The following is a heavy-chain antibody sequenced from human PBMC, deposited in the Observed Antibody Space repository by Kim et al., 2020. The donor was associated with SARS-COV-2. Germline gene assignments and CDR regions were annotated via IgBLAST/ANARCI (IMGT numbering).Heavy chain of an antibody. Sequence: SETLSLTCAVYGGSFSGYYWSWIRQPPGRGLEWIGEINHSGRTNYNPSLKSRVTMSGDTSKNQFSLKLSSVTAADTAMYYCARGGGVYTYWGQGTLVTVSS. CDR2: INHSGRT. J-gene: IGHJ4*02. CDR1: GGSFSGYY. V-gene: IGHV4-34*01. D-gene: IGHD1-1*01. CDR3: ARGGGVYTY.